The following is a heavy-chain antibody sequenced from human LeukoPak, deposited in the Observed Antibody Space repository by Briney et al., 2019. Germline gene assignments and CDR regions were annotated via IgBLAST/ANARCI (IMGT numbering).Heavy chain of an antibody. CDR2: INSDGSST. J-gene: IGHJ3*02. Sequence: PPGGSLRLSCAASGFTFSSHWMHWVRQAPGKGPLWVARINSDGSSTVYADSVKGRFTISRDNAKNSLSLQMNSLRADDAAVYYCARASSKQLAGYLPDGFDIWGQGTMVTVSS. CDR3: ARASSKQLAGYLPDGFDI. CDR1: GFTFSSHW. D-gene: IGHD3-9*01. V-gene: IGHV3-74*03.